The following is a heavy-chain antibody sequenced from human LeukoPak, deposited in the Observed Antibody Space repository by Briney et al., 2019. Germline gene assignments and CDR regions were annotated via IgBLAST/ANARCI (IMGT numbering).Heavy chain of an antibody. CDR3: ARLVGATSPIDY. D-gene: IGHD1-26*01. CDR1: GFTFSSYT. CDR2: IRSSGDNT. V-gene: IGHV3-23*01. Sequence: GGSLRLSCAASGFTFSSYTMSWVRQAPGKGLEWVSSIRSSGDNTYYADSVKGRFTISRDNSENTLYLQMNSLRAEDTAVYYCARLVGATSPIDYWGQGTLVTVSS. J-gene: IGHJ4*02.